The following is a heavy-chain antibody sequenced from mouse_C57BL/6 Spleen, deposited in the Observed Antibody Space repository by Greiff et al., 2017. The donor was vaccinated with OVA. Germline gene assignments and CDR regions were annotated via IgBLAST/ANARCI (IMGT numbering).Heavy chain of an antibody. Sequence: VQLQQSGPGLVQPSQSLSITCTVSGFSLTSYGVHWVRQSPGKGLEWLGVIWRGGSTDYNAAFMSRLSITKENSKSQVFFKMNSLQADDTAIYYGANEPYDGYLAGFAYWGQGTLVTVSA. CDR1: GFSLTSYG. CDR2: IWRGGST. J-gene: IGHJ3*01. CDR3: ANEPYDGYLAGFAY. V-gene: IGHV2-5*01. D-gene: IGHD2-3*01.